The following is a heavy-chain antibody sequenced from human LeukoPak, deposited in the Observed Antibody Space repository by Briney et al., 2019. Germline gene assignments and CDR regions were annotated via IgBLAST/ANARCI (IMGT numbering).Heavy chain of an antibody. D-gene: IGHD6-13*01. V-gene: IGHV4-39*01. CDR3: ARHYSSRLYYFDF. CDR2: VYYSGDT. CDR1: GGSINKFSSY. J-gene: IGHJ4*02. Sequence: SETLSLTCTVSGGSINKFSSYWGWVRQPPGKGLEWIGSVYYSGDTYSNPSLKSRVFLSVDSSKNQLSLNLTSVTAADTAVYFCARHYSSRLYYFDFWGQGTLVTVSS.